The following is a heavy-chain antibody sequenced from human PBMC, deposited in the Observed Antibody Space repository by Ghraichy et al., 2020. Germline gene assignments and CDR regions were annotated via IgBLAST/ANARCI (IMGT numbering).Heavy chain of an antibody. CDR2: INYSGST. J-gene: IGHJ3*02. CDR3: ARKGSGSRTWAAFDI. D-gene: IGHD3-10*01. CDR1: GGSFSGYY. V-gene: IGHV4-34*01. Sequence: SETLSLTCAVYGGSFSGYYWSWIRQPPGKGLEWIGEINYSGSTNYNPSLKSRVTISVDTSKNQFSLKLSSVTAADTAVYYCARKGSGSRTWAAFDIWGQGTMVTVSS.